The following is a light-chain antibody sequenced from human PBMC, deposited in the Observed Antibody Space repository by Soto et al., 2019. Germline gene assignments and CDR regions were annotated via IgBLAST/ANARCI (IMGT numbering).Light chain of an antibody. Sequence: DIEITQSPSTLAPSVGDIVTVTCVASQSVSGWLAWYQQKPGEAPKLLIYDASALPRGVPSRFSGSGSGTKFTLTIASLQPDDFATYYCQQYETFSGTFGPGTKVDIK. CDR2: DAS. CDR1: QSVSGW. V-gene: IGKV1-5*01. J-gene: IGKJ1*01. CDR3: QQYETFSGT.